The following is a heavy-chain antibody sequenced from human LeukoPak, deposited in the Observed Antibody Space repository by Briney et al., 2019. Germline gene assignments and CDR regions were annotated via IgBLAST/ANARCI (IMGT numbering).Heavy chain of an antibody. CDR1: GYTFTSYG. D-gene: IGHD3-10*01. CDR3: ARDRGPHYYYGMDV. V-gene: IGHV1-18*01. Sequence: ASVKVSCKASGYTFTSYGISWVRQAPGQGLEWMGWISAYNGNTNYAQKLQGRVTMTTDTSTSTAYMELRSLRSDDTAVYYRARDRGPHYYYGMDVWGQGTTVTVSS. J-gene: IGHJ6*02. CDR2: ISAYNGNT.